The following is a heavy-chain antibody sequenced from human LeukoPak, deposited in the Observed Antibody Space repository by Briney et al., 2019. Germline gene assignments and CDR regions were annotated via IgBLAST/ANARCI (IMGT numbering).Heavy chain of an antibody. CDR3: AKAYGSNGYFQLPIDC. J-gene: IGHJ4*02. D-gene: IGHD3-22*01. Sequence: PGGSLRLSCAGSGFTFSHYSMNWVRQAPGKGLEWVASFGSDLSFRSVADSLKGRFTISRDNSKNTLYLQLNSLRAEDTAVYYCAKAYGSNGYFQLPIDCWGQGTLVTVSS. V-gene: IGHV3-21*04. CDR2: FGSDLSFR. CDR1: GFTFSHYS.